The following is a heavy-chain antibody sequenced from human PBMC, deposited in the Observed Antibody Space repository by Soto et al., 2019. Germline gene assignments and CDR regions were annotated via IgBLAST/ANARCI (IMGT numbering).Heavy chain of an antibody. V-gene: IGHV1-2*04. CDR2: INPTSGGT. CDR1: GYTFTGYY. D-gene: IGHD3-3*01. J-gene: IGHJ6*02. Sequence: ASVKVSCKASGYTFTGYYRHWVRQAPGQGLEWMGWINPTSGGTNYAQKFQGWVTMTRDTSISTAYMELSRLRSDGTAVYYCARERLIFGMAFDYYYYGMDVWGQGTTVTVSS. CDR3: ARERLIFGMAFDYYYYGMDV.